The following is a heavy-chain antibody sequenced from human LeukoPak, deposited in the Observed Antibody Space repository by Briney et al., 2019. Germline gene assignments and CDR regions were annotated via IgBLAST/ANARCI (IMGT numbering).Heavy chain of an antibody. D-gene: IGHD6-13*01. J-gene: IGHJ5*02. CDR2: IYPGDSDT. CDR3: ARRIAAAGYNWFDP. Sequence: GESLKISCKGSGYSFSSYWIGWVRQMPGKGLEWVGIIYPGDSDTRYSPSFQGQVTISADKSISTAYLQWSSLKASDTAMYYCARRIAAAGYNWFDPWGQGTLVAVSS. CDR1: GYSFSSYW. V-gene: IGHV5-51*01.